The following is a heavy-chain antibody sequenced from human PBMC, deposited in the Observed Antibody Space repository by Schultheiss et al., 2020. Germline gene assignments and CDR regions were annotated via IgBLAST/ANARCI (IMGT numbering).Heavy chain of an antibody. V-gene: IGHV1-8*02. D-gene: IGHD1-20*01. CDR3: ARGSITGTIDWFDP. Sequence: ASVKVSCKASGFTFTSSAVQWVRQATGQGLEWMGWMNPNSGNTGYAQKFQGRVTMTRNTSISTAYMELSSLRSEDTAVYYCARGSITGTIDWFDPWGQGTLVTVSS. CDR1: GFTFTSSA. CDR2: MNPNSGNT. J-gene: IGHJ5*02.